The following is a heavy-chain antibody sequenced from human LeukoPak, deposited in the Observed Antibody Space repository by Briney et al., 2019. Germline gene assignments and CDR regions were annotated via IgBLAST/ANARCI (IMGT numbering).Heavy chain of an antibody. CDR3: ARDCSSDFDWLCY. V-gene: IGHV1-69*13. D-gene: IGHD3-9*01. J-gene: IGHJ4*02. CDR2: IIPIFGTA. CDR1: GGTFSSYA. Sequence: SVKVSCKASGGTFSSYAISWVRQAPGQGLEWMGGIIPIFGTANYAQRFQGRVTITADESTSTAYMELSSLRSEDTAVYYCARDCSSDFDWLCYWGQGTLVTVSS.